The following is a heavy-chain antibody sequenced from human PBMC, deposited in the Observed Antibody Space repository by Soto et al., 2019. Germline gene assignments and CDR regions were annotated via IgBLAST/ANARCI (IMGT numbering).Heavy chain of an antibody. CDR2: IYPVDSDA. CDR1: GYIFPTYW. Sequence: GESLKISCKTSGYIFPTYWIGWARQMPGKGLEWMGIIYPVDSDARYGPSFQGHVTFSVDKSITTAYLQWSSLKASDTAIYYCARGSGVDWKVDYWGQGTLVTVSS. J-gene: IGHJ4*02. D-gene: IGHD2-21*02. V-gene: IGHV5-51*01. CDR3: ARGSGVDWKVDY.